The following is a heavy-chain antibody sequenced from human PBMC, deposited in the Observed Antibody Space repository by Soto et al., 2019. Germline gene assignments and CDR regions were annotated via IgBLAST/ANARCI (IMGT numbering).Heavy chain of an antibody. Sequence: TSETLCLTCAVYVGSFSGYYWSRIRQPPGKGLEWIGEINHSGSTNYNPSLKSRVTISVDTSKNQFSLKLSSVTAADTAVYYRARRPSSGWYYYYGMDVWGQGTTVTGSS. V-gene: IGHV4-34*01. J-gene: IGHJ6*02. D-gene: IGHD6-19*01. CDR2: INHSGST. CDR3: ARRPSSGWYYYYGMDV. CDR1: VGSFSGYY.